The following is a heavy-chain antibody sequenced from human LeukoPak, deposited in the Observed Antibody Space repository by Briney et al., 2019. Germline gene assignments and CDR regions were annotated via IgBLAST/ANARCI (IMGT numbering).Heavy chain of an antibody. CDR2: INSDGSST. D-gene: IGHD2-2*02. CDR3: ARDPYCSSTSCYTGGAFDI. Sequence: GGSLRLSCAASGFTFSSYWMHWVRQAPGKGLVWVSRINSDGSSTSYADSVKGRFTISRDNAKNTLYLQMNSLRAEDTAVYYCARDPYCSSTSCYTGGAFDIWGQGTMVTVXS. J-gene: IGHJ3*02. V-gene: IGHV3-74*01. CDR1: GFTFSSYW.